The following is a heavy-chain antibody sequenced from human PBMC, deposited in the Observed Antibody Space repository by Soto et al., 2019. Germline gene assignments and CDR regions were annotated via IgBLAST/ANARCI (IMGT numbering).Heavy chain of an antibody. D-gene: IGHD6-19*01. Sequence: GGSLRLSCAASGFTFSSYAMSWVRQAPGKGLEWVSAISGSGGSTYYADSVKGRFTISRDNSKNTLYLQMNSLRAEDTAVYYCAKTDIAVAGTTSAFFAYCGQGTLVPGSS. J-gene: IGHJ4*02. CDR1: GFTFSSYA. CDR3: AKTDIAVAGTTSAFFAY. V-gene: IGHV3-23*01. CDR2: ISGSGGST.